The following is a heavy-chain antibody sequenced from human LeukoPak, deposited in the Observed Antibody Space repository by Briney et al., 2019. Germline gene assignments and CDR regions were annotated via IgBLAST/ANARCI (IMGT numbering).Heavy chain of an antibody. Sequence: SGGSLRLSCAASGFTFSDYYMSWIRQAPGKGLEWVSYISSSGSTIYYADSVKGRFTISRDNAKNSLYLQTNSLRAEDTAVYYCAREPATTGSSFDYWGQGTLVTVSS. CDR3: AREPATTGSSFDY. J-gene: IGHJ4*02. CDR2: ISSSGSTI. D-gene: IGHD1-1*01. CDR1: GFTFSDYY. V-gene: IGHV3-11*04.